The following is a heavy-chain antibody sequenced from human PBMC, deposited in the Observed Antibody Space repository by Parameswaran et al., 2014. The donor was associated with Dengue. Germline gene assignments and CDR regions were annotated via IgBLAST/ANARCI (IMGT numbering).Heavy chain of an antibody. CDR3: ARNHDYGGNSTLKVYYYYMDV. J-gene: IGHJ6*03. D-gene: IGHD4-23*01. Sequence: WVRQAPGQGLEWMGGIIPILGIANYAQKFQGRVTITADESTSTAYMELSSLRSEDTAVYYCARNHDYGGNSTLKVYYYYMDVWGKGTTVTVSS. V-gene: IGHV1-69*10. CDR2: IIPILGIA.